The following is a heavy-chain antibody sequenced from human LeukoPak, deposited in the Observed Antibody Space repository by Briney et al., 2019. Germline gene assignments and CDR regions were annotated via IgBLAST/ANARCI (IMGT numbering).Heavy chain of an antibody. D-gene: IGHD2-2*01. CDR2: ISSSSSYI. V-gene: IGHV3-21*01. CDR1: GFTFSSYS. Sequence: GGSLRLSCAASGFTFSSYSMNWVRQAPGKGLEWVSSISSSSSYIYYADSVKGRFTISRDDAKNSLYLQMNSLRAEDTAVYYCARGLRGAYCSSTSCYRQGRFDYWGQGTLVTVSS. CDR3: ARGLRGAYCSSTSCYRQGRFDY. J-gene: IGHJ4*02.